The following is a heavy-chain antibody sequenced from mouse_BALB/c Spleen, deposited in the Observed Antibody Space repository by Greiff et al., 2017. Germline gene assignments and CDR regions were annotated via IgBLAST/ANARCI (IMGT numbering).Heavy chain of an antibody. CDR1: GFTFSSYG. Sequence: EVKLVESGGGLVQPGGSLKLSCAASGFTFSSYGMSWVRQTPDKRLELVATINSNGGSTYYPDSVKGRFTISRDNAKNTLYLQMSSLKSEDTAMYYCARGGGNYAMDYWGQGTSVTVSS. CDR2: INSNGGST. J-gene: IGHJ4*01. V-gene: IGHV5-6-3*01. CDR3: ARGGGNYAMDY.